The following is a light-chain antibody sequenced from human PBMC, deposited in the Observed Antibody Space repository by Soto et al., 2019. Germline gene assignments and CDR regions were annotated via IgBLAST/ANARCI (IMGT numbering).Light chain of an antibody. V-gene: IGKV3D-15*01. CDR3: QQYNNWLSIT. J-gene: IGKJ5*01. CDR1: QSVSGN. Sequence: IVMTQSPATLSVSPGERATLSCRASQSVSGNLAWYQQKPGQAPRLLIYGASTRATGIPARFSGSGSGTEFTLTISSLQSEDFAVYYCQQYNNWLSITFGQGTRLEIK. CDR2: GAS.